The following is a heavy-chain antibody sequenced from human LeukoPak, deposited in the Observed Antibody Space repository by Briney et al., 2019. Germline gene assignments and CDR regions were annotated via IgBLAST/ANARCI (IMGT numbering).Heavy chain of an antibody. CDR2: IYSGGST. J-gene: IGHJ4*02. V-gene: IGHV3-66*01. CDR1: GFTVSSNY. CDR3: ASSSSGYDSDFDY. D-gene: IGHD5-12*01. Sequence: GGSLRLSCAASGFTVSSNYMSWVRQAPGKGLEWVSVIYSGGSTYYADSVKGRFTISRDNSKNTLYLQMNSLRAEDTAVYYCASSSSGYDSDFDYWGQGALVTVSS.